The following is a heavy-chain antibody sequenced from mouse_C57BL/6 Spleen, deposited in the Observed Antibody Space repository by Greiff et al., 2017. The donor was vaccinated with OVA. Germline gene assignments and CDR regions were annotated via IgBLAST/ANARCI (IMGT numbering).Heavy chain of an antibody. J-gene: IGHJ4*01. Sequence: QVQLQQPGAELVKPGASVKLSCKASGYTFTSYWMHWVKQRPGQGLEWIGMIHSNSGSTNYNEKFKSKATLTVDKSSSTAYMQLSSLTSEDSAVYYCATTGPYYAMDYWGQGTSVTVSS. CDR1: GYTFTSYW. V-gene: IGHV1-64*01. D-gene: IGHD4-1*02. CDR3: ATTGPYYAMDY. CDR2: IHSNSGST.